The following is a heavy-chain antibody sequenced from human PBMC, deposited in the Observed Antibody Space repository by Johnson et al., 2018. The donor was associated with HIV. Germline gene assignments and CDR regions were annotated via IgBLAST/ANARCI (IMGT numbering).Heavy chain of an antibody. CDR2: INWNGGST. V-gene: IGHV3-20*04. CDR1: GFTFDDYG. CDR3: ARDRRNYYDSTPGAFDI. J-gene: IGHJ3*02. Sequence: VQLVESGGGVVRPGGSLRLSCAASGFTFDDYGMNWVRQAPGKGLEWVSGINWNGGSTGYADSVKGRFTISRDNAKNSLYLQMNSLRAEDTALYYCARDRRNYYDSTPGAFDIWGQGTMVTVSS. D-gene: IGHD3-22*01.